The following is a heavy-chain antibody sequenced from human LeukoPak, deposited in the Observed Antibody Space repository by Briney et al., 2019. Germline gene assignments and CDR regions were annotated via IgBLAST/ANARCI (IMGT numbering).Heavy chain of an antibody. CDR1: GDSISSSTYY. J-gene: IGHJ4*02. CDR2: IYYSGST. V-gene: IGHV4-39*01. CDR3: ARHPEYRHWGLVVY. D-gene: IGHD6-6*01. Sequence: PSETLSLTCTVSGDSISSSTYYWSWIRQPPGKGLEWIGNIYYSGSTYHNPSLKSRVTISVDTPKNQFSLKLSSVTAADTAVYYCARHPEYRHWGLVVYWGQGTLVTVSS.